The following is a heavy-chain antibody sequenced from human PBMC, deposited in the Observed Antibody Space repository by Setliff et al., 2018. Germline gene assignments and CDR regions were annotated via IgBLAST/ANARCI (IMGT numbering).Heavy chain of an antibody. Sequence: ASVKVSCKVSGYTLTELSMHWVRQAPGKGLEWMGIINPSGGSTSYAQKFQGRVTITADESTSTAYMELSSLRSEDTAVYYCARVSRTIVAARGFDYWGQGTLVTVSS. V-gene: IGHV1-46*01. J-gene: IGHJ4*02. D-gene: IGHD1-26*01. CDR2: INPSGGST. CDR3: ARVSRTIVAARGFDY. CDR1: GYTLTELS.